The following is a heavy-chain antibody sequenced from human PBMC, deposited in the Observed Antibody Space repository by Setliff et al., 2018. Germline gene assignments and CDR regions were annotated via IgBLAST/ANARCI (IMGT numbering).Heavy chain of an antibody. J-gene: IGHJ4*02. CDR2: IQQGGGEK. Sequence: GGSLRLSCAASGFTFSNYWMSWVRQAPGKGLEWVANIQQGGGEKYYLDSVKGRFTISRDNARDSLYLQMNSLRAEDTAVYYCVRDPHFDSWGQGTLVTVSS. V-gene: IGHV3-7*01. CDR1: GFTFSNYW. CDR3: VRDPHFDS.